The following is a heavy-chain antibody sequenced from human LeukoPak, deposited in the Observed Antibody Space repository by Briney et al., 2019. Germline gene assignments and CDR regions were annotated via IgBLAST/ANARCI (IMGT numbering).Heavy chain of an antibody. D-gene: IGHD3-3*01. CDR3: ARNIFTIFGLGENYFDY. Sequence: GASVKVSCKASGYTFTSYGISWVRQAPGQGLEGLGWISADNGNTNYAQKLQGRVTMTTDTSTSTAYMELRSLRSDDTAVYYCARNIFTIFGLGENYFDYWGQGTLVTVSS. V-gene: IGHV1-18*01. CDR1: GYTFTSYG. CDR2: ISADNGNT. J-gene: IGHJ4*02.